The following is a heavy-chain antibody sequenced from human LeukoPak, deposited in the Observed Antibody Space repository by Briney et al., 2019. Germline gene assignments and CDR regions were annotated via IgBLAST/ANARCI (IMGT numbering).Heavy chain of an antibody. CDR1: GFTFSSCA. V-gene: IGHV3-23*01. CDR3: AKGPLIEVAGTTWDY. Sequence: GGSLRLSCAASGFTFSSCAMGWVRQAPGEGLEGVSAISGGGGNTYYADSVKGRFTISRDNSKNTLYLQMNSLRAEDTALYYCAKGPLIEVAGTTWDYWGQGTLVTVSS. D-gene: IGHD6-19*01. J-gene: IGHJ4*02. CDR2: ISGGGGNT.